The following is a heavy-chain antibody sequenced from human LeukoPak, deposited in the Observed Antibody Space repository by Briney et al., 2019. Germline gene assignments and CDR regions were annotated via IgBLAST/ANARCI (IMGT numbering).Heavy chain of an antibody. J-gene: IGHJ6*02. V-gene: IGHV3-23*01. CDR3: ARNNPVLGGAYGMDV. CDR2: LSGGDT. Sequence: GGSLRLSCAVSGFIFSKSIMRWVRQAPGKGLEWVSSLSGGDTHYADSVKGRFTISGDNSKNTLYLQMNSLRVEDTAIYFCARNNPVLGGAYGMDVWGQGTTVIVSS. D-gene: IGHD1/OR15-1a*01. CDR1: GFIFSKSI.